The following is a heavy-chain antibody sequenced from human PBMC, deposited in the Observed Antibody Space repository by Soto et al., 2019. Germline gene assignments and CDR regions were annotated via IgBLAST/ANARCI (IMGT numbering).Heavy chain of an antibody. CDR2: ISGSGGST. Sequence: GGSPRLSCAASGFTFSSYAMSWVRQAPGKGLEWVSAISGSGGSTYYADSVKGRFTISRDNSKNTLYLQMNSLRAEDTAVYYCAKDLDIVVVPAAVDAFDIWGQGTMVTVSS. D-gene: IGHD2-2*03. CDR1: GFTFSSYA. J-gene: IGHJ3*02. V-gene: IGHV3-23*01. CDR3: AKDLDIVVVPAAVDAFDI.